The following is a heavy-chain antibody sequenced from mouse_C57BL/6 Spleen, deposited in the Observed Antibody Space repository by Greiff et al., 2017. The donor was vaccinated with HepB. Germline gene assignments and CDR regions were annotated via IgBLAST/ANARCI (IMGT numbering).Heavy chain of an antibody. CDR1: GFTFSSYA. D-gene: IGHD1-1*01. J-gene: IGHJ4*01. CDR3: TREYYGSSYDAMDY. CDR2: ISSGGDYI. V-gene: IGHV5-9-1*02. Sequence: EVQWVESGEGLVKPGGSLKLSCAASGFTFSSYAMSWVRQTPEKRLEWVAYISSGGDYIYYADTVKGRFTISRDNARNTLYLQMSSLKSEDTAMYYSTREYYGSSYDAMDYWGQGTSVTVSS.